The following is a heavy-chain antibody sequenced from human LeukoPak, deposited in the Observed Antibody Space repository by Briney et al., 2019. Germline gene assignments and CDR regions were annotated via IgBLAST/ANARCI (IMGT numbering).Heavy chain of an antibody. D-gene: IGHD2-15*01. CDR1: GFTFSSYA. CDR3: ARESDGYCSGGSCSFDY. Sequence: PGGSLRLSCAASGFTFSSYAMHWVRQAPGKGLEWVAVISYDGSNKYYADSVKGRFTISRDNSKNTLYLQMNSLRAEDTAVYYCARESDGYCSGGSCSFDYWGQGTLVTVSS. CDR2: ISYDGSNK. V-gene: IGHV3-30*04. J-gene: IGHJ4*02.